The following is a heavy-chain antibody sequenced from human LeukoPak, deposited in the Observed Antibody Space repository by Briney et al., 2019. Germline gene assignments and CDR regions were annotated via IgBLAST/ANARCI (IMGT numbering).Heavy chain of an antibody. V-gene: IGHV3-66*01. CDR2: IYSGGKT. CDR1: GFTVSSNY. J-gene: IGHJ4*02. Sequence: GGSLRLSCAASGFTVSSNYMNWVRQAPGKGLELVSVIYSGGKTYYADSVKGRFTISRDNSKNTLYLQMNSLRAEDTAVYYCARDPDYWGQGTLVTVSS. CDR3: ARDPDY.